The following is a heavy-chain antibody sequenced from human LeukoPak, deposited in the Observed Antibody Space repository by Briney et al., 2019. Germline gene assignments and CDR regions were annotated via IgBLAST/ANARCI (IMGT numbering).Heavy chain of an antibody. V-gene: IGHV1-69*05. Sequence: SVKVSCKASGGTFSSYAISWVRQAPGQGLEWMGGIIPIFGTANYAQKFQGRVTITTDESTSTAYMELSSLRSEDTAVYYCARDNYDREGYYYYYMDVWGKGTTVTVSS. D-gene: IGHD3-3*01. CDR1: GGTFSSYA. J-gene: IGHJ6*03. CDR3: ARDNYDREGYYYYYMDV. CDR2: IIPIFGTA.